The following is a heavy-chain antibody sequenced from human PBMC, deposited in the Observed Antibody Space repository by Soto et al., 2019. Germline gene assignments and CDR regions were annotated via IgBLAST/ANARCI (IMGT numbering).Heavy chain of an antibody. D-gene: IGHD3-22*01. J-gene: IGHJ4*02. CDR3: ARDFYYDSSGYIEFYFDY. V-gene: IGHV1-3*01. Sequence: GASVKVSCKASGYTFTTYAMHWVRQAPGQRLEWMGWINAGNGNTKSSQKFQGRVTITRDTSASTAYMELSSLRSEDTAVYYCARDFYYDSSGYIEFYFDYWGPGTLVTVS. CDR2: INAGNGNT. CDR1: GYTFTTYA.